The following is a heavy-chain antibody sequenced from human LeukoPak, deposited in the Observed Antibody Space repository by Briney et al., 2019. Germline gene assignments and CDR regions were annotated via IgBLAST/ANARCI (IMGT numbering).Heavy chain of an antibody. J-gene: IGHJ4*02. D-gene: IGHD4-17*01. CDR1: GFNFNTYA. Sequence: GGSLRLSCVASGFNFNTYAIHWVRQAPGKGLEWVAFIRYDGSNKYYADSVKGRFTISRDNSKNTLYLQMNSLRAEDTAVYYCAKITVYGDYFDYWGQGTLVTVSS. CDR3: AKITVYGDYFDY. CDR2: IRYDGSNK. V-gene: IGHV3-30*02.